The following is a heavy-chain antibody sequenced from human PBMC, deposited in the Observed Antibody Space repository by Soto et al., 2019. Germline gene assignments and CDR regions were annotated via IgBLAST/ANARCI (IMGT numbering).Heavy chain of an antibody. J-gene: IGHJ6*02. CDR3: ARDQGYSYGYTQRGYYYGMDV. Sequence: SETLSLTCTVSGGSVSSGSYYWSWIRQPPGKGLEWIGYIYYSGSTNYNPSLKSRVTISVDTSKNQFSLKLSSVTAADTAVYYCARDQGYSYGYTQRGYYYGMDVWGQGTTVTVSS. D-gene: IGHD5-18*01. V-gene: IGHV4-61*01. CDR1: GGSVSSGSYY. CDR2: IYYSGST.